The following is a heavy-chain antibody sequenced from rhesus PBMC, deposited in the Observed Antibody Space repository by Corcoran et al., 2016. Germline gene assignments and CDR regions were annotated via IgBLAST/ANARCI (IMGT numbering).Heavy chain of an antibody. D-gene: IGHD4-23*01. CDR2: IEGRGRGT. CDR1: GGSIRSSF. CDR3: ARDYEYSNYYGWDS. J-gene: IGHJ6*01. Sequence: QLQLQESGPGLVKPSETLSVTCAVSGGSIRSSFWSWVRQAPGTGVEWFGYIEGRGRGTKYNPPHKSRVPLSVETSKTQLSMKQGSVTAADTAVYYCARDYEYSNYYGWDSWGQGVVVTVSS. V-gene: IGHV4-169*02.